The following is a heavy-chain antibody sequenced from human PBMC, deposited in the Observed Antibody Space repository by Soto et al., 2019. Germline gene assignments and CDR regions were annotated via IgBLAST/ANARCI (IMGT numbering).Heavy chain of an antibody. CDR3: TRDLGGSHFDY. V-gene: IGHV1-46*03. CDR2: IKSSGGSL. J-gene: IGHJ4*02. CDR1: GYSFTNYY. D-gene: IGHD1-26*01. Sequence: QVQLVQSGAEVKKPGASVKVSCKASGYSFTNYYIDWVRQAPGQGLEWMGIIKSSGGSLSYAQRFQGRVTMTRDTSTSTVYMELSSLTSEDTAVYYCTRDLGGSHFDYWGQGTLVTVSS.